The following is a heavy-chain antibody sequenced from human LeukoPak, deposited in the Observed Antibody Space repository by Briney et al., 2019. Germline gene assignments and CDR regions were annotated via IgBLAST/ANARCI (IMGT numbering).Heavy chain of an antibody. J-gene: IGHJ4*02. D-gene: IGHD3-16*02. CDR3: AGLSELRLGELSLERPNY. CDR1: GFTFSRYA. Sequence: GGSLRLSCSASGFTFSRYAMHWVRQAPGKGLEYVSAISNNGGSTYYADSVKGRFTISRDNTKNSLYLQMNSLRGEDTAFYYCAGLSELRLGELSLERPNYWGQGTLVTVSS. CDR2: ISNNGGST. V-gene: IGHV3-64D*06.